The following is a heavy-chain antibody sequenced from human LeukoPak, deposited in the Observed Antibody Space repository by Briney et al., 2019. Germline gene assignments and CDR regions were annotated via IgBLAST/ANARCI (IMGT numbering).Heavy chain of an antibody. D-gene: IGHD5-12*01. CDR3: ARDLATIDGIAWYYFEN. CDR1: GYTFTDHY. Sequence: ASVKVSCKASGYTFTDHYTHWVRQAPGQGFEWMGWINPNTGGTDYAQKFQDRIAISTYTSISTVYMELTRLTSDDTALYYCARDLATIDGIAWYYFENWGQGTLVTVS. V-gene: IGHV1-2*02. CDR2: INPNTGGT. J-gene: IGHJ4*02.